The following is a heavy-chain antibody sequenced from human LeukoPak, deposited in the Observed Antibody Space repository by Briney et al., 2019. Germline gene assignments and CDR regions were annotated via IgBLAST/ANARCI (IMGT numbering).Heavy chain of an antibody. CDR1: GYTFSDYA. V-gene: IGHV1-3*01. D-gene: IGHD4-17*01. Sequence: ASVKVSCKTSGYTFSDYAVQWVRQAPGQRFEWMGWINAGNGKIRYSQKFQDRVTISRDTSATTAYLDLSSLKSEDTAVYYCARARWTSTVTTYYLDFWGQGTLVTVSS. CDR2: INAGNGKI. CDR3: ARARWTSTVTTYYLDF. J-gene: IGHJ4*02.